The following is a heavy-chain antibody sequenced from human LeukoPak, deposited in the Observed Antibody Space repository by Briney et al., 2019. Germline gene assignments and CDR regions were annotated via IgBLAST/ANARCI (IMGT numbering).Heavy chain of an antibody. CDR1: GDTFSTYP. Sequence: GASVKVSCKSSGDTFSTYPIAWVRQAPGQGLEWMGRIIPILGMANYAQKFQGRVTFTAEESTSTAYMELTSLTSEDTGVYYCAREGFGEWEQLPFVHWGQGTLVSVSS. V-gene: IGHV1-69*04. D-gene: IGHD3-16*01. CDR3: AREGFGEWEQLPFVH. CDR2: IIPILGMA. J-gene: IGHJ4*02.